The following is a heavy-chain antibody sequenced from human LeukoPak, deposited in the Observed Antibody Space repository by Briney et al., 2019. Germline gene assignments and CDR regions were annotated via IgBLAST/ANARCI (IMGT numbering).Heavy chain of an antibody. CDR2: IYYSGST. CDR3: ARYRDYGDAFDI. J-gene: IGHJ3*02. V-gene: IGHV4-39*07. CDR1: GGSLGSSSYY. D-gene: IGHD4-17*01. Sequence: SETLSLTCTVSGGSLGSSSYYWGWIRQPPGKGLEWIGSIYYSGSTNYNPSLKSRVTISVDTAKNQFSLKLSSVTAADTAVYYCARYRDYGDAFDIWGQGTMVTVSS.